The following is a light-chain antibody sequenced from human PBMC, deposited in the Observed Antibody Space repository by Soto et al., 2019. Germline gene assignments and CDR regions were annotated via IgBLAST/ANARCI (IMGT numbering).Light chain of an antibody. CDR3: QQYGSALLT. CDR1: QSVSSY. CDR2: GAS. V-gene: IGKV3-20*01. J-gene: IGKJ4*01. Sequence: EIVLTQSPGTLSLSPGERATLSCRASQSVSSYLAWYHQKPGQPPRLLIFGASNRATGIPDRFSGSGSGTDFTLTISRLEPEDFAVYYCQQYGSALLTFGGGTNVEL.